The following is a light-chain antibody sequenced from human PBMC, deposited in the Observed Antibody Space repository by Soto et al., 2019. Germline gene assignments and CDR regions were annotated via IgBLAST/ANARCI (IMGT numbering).Light chain of an antibody. V-gene: IGKV3-11*01. CDR1: QSVSSY. Sequence: EIVLTQSPATLSLSPGERATLSCRASQSVSSYLAWYQQKPGQAPRLLIYDISNRATGIPARFSGSGSGTDFTLTISSLETEDFALYYCQQRHNWPPLTFGGGTKVEIK. CDR2: DIS. CDR3: QQRHNWPPLT. J-gene: IGKJ4*01.